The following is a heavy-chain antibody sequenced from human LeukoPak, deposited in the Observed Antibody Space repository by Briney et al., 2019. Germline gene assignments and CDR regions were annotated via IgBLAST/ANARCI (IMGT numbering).Heavy chain of an antibody. J-gene: IGHJ3*02. V-gene: IGHV1-2*02. CDR3: AREGDSSADAFDI. D-gene: IGHD3-22*01. CDR2: INPNSGDA. CDR1: GFPFNGYY. Sequence: ASVKVASKASGFPFNGYYMRWVRQAPGQGVEWMGWINPNSGDANYAQKFQGRVTMTRDTSISTAYMELRRLRSDDTAVYHCAREGDSSADAFDIWGQGTMGTVSS.